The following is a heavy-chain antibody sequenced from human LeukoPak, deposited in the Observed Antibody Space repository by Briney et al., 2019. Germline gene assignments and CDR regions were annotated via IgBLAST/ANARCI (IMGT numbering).Heavy chain of an antibody. V-gene: IGHV4-38-2*01. D-gene: IGHD2-2*01. CDR2: IYHSGST. Sequence: SETLSLTCAVSGYSIGSGYYWGWIRQPPGKRLEWIGSIYHSGSTYYNPSLKSRVTISVDTSKNQFSLKLSSVTAADTAVYYCARGRDIVVVPDYWGQGTLVTVSS. J-gene: IGHJ4*02. CDR1: GYSIGSGYY. CDR3: ARGRDIVVVPDY.